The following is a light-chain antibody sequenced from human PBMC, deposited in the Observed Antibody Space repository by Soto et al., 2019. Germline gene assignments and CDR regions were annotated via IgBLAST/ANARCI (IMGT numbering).Light chain of an antibody. Sequence: ESVLTQSPRTLSISPGERATLSCRASQSFSSSYLAWYQQKPGQAPRLLIYGASSRATGIPDRFSGSGSGTDFTLTISRLEPEDFAVYYCQQYGSSPPWTFGQGTKVDIK. CDR2: GAS. CDR1: QSFSSSY. CDR3: QQYGSSPPWT. V-gene: IGKV3-20*01. J-gene: IGKJ1*01.